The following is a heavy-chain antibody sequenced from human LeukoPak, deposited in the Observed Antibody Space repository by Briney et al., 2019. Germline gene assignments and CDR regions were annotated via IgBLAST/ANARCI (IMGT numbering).Heavy chain of an antibody. CDR3: TTATSTTASWS. D-gene: IGHD1-1*01. CDR1: GFTFSNIL. J-gene: IGHJ5*02. V-gene: IGHV3-15*01. Sequence: PGGSLRLSCAASGFTFSNILMTWVRQAPGKGLEWVGRIKRKAEGGTTDYAAPVRGRFTVSRDDSKTTLYLQMNSLKAEDTAVYYCTTATSTTASWSWGQGTLVTVSS. CDR2: IKRKAEGGTT.